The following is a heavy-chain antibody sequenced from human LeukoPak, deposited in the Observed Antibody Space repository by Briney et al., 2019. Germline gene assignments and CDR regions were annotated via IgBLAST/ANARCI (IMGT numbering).Heavy chain of an antibody. CDR3: ARDQGRLAAGGVNWFDP. D-gene: IGHD6-13*01. J-gene: IGHJ5*02. CDR1: GGSISSYY. Sequence: PSETLSLTCTVSGGSISSYYWSWIRQPPGKGLEWIGYIYYSGSTNYNPSLKSRVTISVDTSKNQFSLKLSSVTAADTAVYYCARDQGRLAAGGVNWFDPWGQGTLVTVSS. V-gene: IGHV4-59*12. CDR2: IYYSGST.